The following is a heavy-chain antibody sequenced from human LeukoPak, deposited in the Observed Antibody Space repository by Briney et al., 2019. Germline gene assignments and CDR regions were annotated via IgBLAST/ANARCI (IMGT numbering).Heavy chain of an antibody. Sequence: ASVKVSCKASGYPFTGYQMHWVRQAPGQGREGMGRLNPNGGGTHYAQKFQGRVTMTRDTSVSTAYMELSRLTSDDTAIYYCALLLLFGEFPSDHWGRGTLVTVSS. J-gene: IGHJ1*01. CDR1: GYPFTGYQ. V-gene: IGHV1-2*06. CDR3: ALLLLFGEFPSDH. D-gene: IGHD3-10*01. CDR2: LNPNGGGT.